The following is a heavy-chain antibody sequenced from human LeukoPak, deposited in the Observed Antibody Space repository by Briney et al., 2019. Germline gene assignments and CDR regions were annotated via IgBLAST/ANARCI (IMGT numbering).Heavy chain of an antibody. CDR3: ARDKSDDYGDYFDY. D-gene: IGHD4-17*01. J-gene: IGHJ4*02. Sequence: GGSLRLSCAASGFTFSDYYMSWIRQAPGKGLEWVSYISSSGSTIYYADSVRGRFTISRDNAKNSLYLQMNSLRAEDTAVYYCARDKSDDYGDYFDYWGQGTLVTVSS. CDR2: ISSSGSTI. V-gene: IGHV3-11*04. CDR1: GFTFSDYY.